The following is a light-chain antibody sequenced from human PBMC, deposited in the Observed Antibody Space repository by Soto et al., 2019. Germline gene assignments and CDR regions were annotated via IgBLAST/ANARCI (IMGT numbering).Light chain of an antibody. CDR2: AAS. V-gene: IGKV1-39*01. CDR1: QRIRTS. Sequence: DIQMTQSPSSLSASIGDRVTITCRASQRIRTSLNWYQHKPGKAPKLLIYAASSLESGVPSRFSGSGSGTDFSLSISSLHPEDFATYYCQQSYTTPLTFGKGTKV. J-gene: IGKJ1*01. CDR3: QQSYTTPLT.